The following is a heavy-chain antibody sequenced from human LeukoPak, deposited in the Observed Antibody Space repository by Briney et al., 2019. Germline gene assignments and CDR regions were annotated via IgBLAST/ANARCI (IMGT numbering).Heavy chain of an antibody. D-gene: IGHD6-13*01. CDR3: AKEYSSSWYDAFDI. CDR2: ISYDGSNK. J-gene: IGHJ3*02. Sequence: GGSLRLSCAASGFTVSSKDMSWVRQAPGKGLEWVAVISYDGSNKYYADSVKGRFTISRDNSKNTLYLQMNSLRAEDTAVYYCAKEYSSSWYDAFDIWGQGTMVTVSS. V-gene: IGHV3-30*18. CDR1: GFTVSSKD.